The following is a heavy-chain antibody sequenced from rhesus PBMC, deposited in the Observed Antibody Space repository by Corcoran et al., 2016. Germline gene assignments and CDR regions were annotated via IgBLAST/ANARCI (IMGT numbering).Heavy chain of an antibody. J-gene: IGHJ4*01. CDR1: GGSISSSYYY. CDR2: IAYGWRP. Sequence: QVQLQESGPGLVKPSETLSLTCAVSGGSISSSYYYWSWLRQAPGKGLGWIGYIAYGWRPSYNPSLKSGVTISRDTSKNQFSLKLSSVTAADTAVYYCARDGIAAAGTGFDYWGQGVLVTVSS. D-gene: IGHD6-31*01. V-gene: IGHV4-122*02. CDR3: ARDGIAAAGTGFDY.